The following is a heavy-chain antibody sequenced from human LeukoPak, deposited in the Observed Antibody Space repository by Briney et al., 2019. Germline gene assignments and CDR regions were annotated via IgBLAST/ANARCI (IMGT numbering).Heavy chain of an antibody. Sequence: SETLSLTRTVSGGSISSSSYYWGWIRQPPGKGLEWIGEIYHSGSTNDNPSLKSRVTISVDKSKNQFSLKLSSVTAADTAVYYCASRERDSGYSHDAFDIWGQGTMVTVSS. CDR1: GGSISSSSYY. V-gene: IGHV4-39*07. D-gene: IGHD3-22*01. CDR2: IYHSGST. CDR3: ASRERDSGYSHDAFDI. J-gene: IGHJ3*02.